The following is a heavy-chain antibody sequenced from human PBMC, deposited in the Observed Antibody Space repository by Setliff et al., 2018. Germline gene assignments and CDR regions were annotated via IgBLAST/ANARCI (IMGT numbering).Heavy chain of an antibody. CDR3: AKSPHDFWSGRVFFDY. CDR1: GYTFTNYA. Sequence: ASVKVSCKASGYTFTNYAMHWVRQAPGQRLEWLGWISGGNGNTKYSQKFQGRVTITRDTSASTGYMELSSLRVEDTAIYYCAKSPHDFWSGRVFFDYWGQGILVTVSS. D-gene: IGHD3-3*01. V-gene: IGHV1-3*01. CDR2: ISGGNGNT. J-gene: IGHJ4*01.